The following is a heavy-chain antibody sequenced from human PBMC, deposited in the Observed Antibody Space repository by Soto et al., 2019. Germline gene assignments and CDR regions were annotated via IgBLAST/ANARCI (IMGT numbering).Heavy chain of an antibody. J-gene: IGHJ4*02. D-gene: IGHD4-17*01. CDR3: ARVKAVKSDY. V-gene: IGHV1-3*04. Sequence: ASVKVSCKASGYTFTEYPIHRVRQAPGQGLEWMGWIDTGSGKARFSQNFKGRVTLSRDTSAATAYMDLRNLRPEDTAVYFCARVKAVKSDYWGQGTLVTVSS. CDR2: IDTGSGKA. CDR1: GYTFTEYP.